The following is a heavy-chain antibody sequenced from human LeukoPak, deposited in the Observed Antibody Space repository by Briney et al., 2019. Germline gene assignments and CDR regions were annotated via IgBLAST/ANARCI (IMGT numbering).Heavy chain of an antibody. D-gene: IGHD6-6*01. CDR1: GYTFTGYC. Sequence: ASVKVSCKASGYTFTGYCMHWVRQAPGQGLEWMGWINPNSGGTNYAQKFQGRVTMTRDTSISTAYMELSRLRSDDTAVYYCARGPHRSSRQRSWFDPWGQGTLVTASS. J-gene: IGHJ5*02. V-gene: IGHV1-2*02. CDR2: INPNSGGT. CDR3: ARGPHRSSRQRSWFDP.